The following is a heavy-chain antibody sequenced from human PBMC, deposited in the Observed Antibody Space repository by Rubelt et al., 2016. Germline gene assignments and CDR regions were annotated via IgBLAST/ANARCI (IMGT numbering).Heavy chain of an antibody. J-gene: IGHJ4*02. D-gene: IGHD1-26*01. CDR2: IYPGESDL. CDR1: GYSFNNYW. V-gene: IGHV5-51*01. CDR3: TKWGVGTTDY. Sequence: EVQMVQSGAEVKKPGESLKIYCEGSGYSFNNYWIAWVRQMPGTGLEWMGIIYPGESDLRYSQSFKGEATISADKSISTAFLQWSSLKASDTAMYYCTKWGVGTTDYWGQGTLVTVSS.